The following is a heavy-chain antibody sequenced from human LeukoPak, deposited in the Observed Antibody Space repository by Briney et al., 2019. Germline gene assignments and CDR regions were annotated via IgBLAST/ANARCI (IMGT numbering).Heavy chain of an antibody. CDR2: INPDGSTT. V-gene: IGHV3-74*01. D-gene: IGHD3-22*01. J-gene: IGHJ5*02. CDR1: GFTFSRYW. CDR3: ARVLSGSWDWFDP. Sequence: GGSLRLSCAASGFTFSRYWIHWVRQAPGKGLEWVSRINPDGSTTTYADSVKGRFTISRDNAKNTVYLQMNSLRAEDAAVYYCARVLSGSWDWFDPWGQGTLVTVSS.